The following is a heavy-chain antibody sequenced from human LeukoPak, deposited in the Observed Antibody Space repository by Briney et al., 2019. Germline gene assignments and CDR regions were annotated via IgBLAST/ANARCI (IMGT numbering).Heavy chain of an antibody. D-gene: IGHD3-22*01. V-gene: IGHV4-39*07. Sequence: PSETLSLTCTVSGGSIGSSSYYWGWIRQPPGKGLNWIGSIYYSGSTYYNPSLKSRVTISVDTSRDQFSLKLSSVTAADTAVYYCARGPLPYYYDSTGLAWGQGTLVTVSS. CDR1: GGSIGSSSYY. CDR2: IYYSGST. CDR3: ARGPLPYYYDSTGLA. J-gene: IGHJ5*02.